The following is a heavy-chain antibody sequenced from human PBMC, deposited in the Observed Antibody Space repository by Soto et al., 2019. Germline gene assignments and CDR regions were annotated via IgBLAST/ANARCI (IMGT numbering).Heavy chain of an antibody. J-gene: IGHJ4*02. D-gene: IGHD1-26*01. Sequence: ASVKVSCKASGFTFTSSAVHWVRPARGQRLEWIGWIVVGSGNTNYAQKFQERVTITRDMSTSTAYMELSSLRSEDTAVYYCAAHGANSFDYWGQRTLVTVSS. CDR1: GFTFTSSA. V-gene: IGHV1-58*01. CDR2: IVVGSGNT. CDR3: AAHGANSFDY.